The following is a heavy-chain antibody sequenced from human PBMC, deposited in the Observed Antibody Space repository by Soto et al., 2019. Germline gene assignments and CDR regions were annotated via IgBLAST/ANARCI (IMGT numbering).Heavy chain of an antibody. CDR3: ARVSRAMIVVVITVSLDY. V-gene: IGHV3-30*01. Sequence: GGSLRLSCAASGFTFNTYAMHWVRQAPGKGLEWVAVISYDGSNKYYADSVKGRFTISRDNSKNPLYLQMNSLRTEYTAVYYCARVSRAMIVVVITVSLDYWGQGTLVTVPQ. J-gene: IGHJ4*02. CDR2: ISYDGSNK. CDR1: GFTFNTYA. D-gene: IGHD3-22*01.